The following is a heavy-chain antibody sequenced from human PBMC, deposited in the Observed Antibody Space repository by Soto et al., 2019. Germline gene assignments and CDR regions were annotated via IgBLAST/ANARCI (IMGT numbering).Heavy chain of an antibody. V-gene: IGHV4-59*01. D-gene: IGHD6-6*01. CDR3: ARDYGITARPGRLGFDY. J-gene: IGHJ4*02. CDR2: IYYSGST. Sequence: SETLSLTCTFSGVSISLYYWSWVRQPPGKGLEWIGYIYYSGSTSYNPSLKSRVTISVDTSKNQFSLKLNSVTAADTAVYYCARDYGITARPGRLGFDYWGQGTLVTVSS. CDR1: GVSISLYY.